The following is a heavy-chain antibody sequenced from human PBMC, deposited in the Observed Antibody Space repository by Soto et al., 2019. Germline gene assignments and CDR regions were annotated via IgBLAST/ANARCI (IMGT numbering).Heavy chain of an antibody. CDR2: INPATGAA. J-gene: IGHJ3*02. CDR1: GYPVTAYY. CDR3: ARGGGVGVAGSAAFDM. D-gene: IGHD3-3*01. Sequence: QLHLVQSGAVVKKPGASVTVSCSASGYPVTAYYMHWVRQAPGRGLEWMGGINPATGAAKYTQTFQGRFTMPRDTSTSTVFMELSGLTSEDPAVFYLARGGGVGVAGSAAFDMWGQGTLVTVSS. V-gene: IGHV1-2*02.